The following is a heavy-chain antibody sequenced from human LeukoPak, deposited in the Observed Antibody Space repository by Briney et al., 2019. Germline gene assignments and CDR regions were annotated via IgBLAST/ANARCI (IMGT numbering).Heavy chain of an antibody. CDR2: ISGSGRSI. CDR3: AKVSGNSYYYFDS. CDR1: GFTLSSYA. V-gene: IGHV3-23*01. J-gene: IGHJ4*02. Sequence: GGSLRLSCAASGFTLSSYAMSWARQAPGKGLEWVSDISGSGRSIYYADPVKGRFTISRDNSKNTLFLQMNSLRADDTAVYYCAKVSGNSYYYFDSWGQGSLVTVSS. D-gene: IGHD3-22*01.